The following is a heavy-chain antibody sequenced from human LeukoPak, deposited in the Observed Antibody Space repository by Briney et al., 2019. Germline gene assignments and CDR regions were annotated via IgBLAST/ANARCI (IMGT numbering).Heavy chain of an antibody. D-gene: IGHD3-3*01. CDR1: GGSFSGYY. Sequence: SETLSLTCAVYGGSFSGYYWSWIRQPPGKGLEWIGEINHSGSTNYNPSLKSRVTISVDTSKNQFSLKLSSVTAADTAVYYCARWGYDFWSGLNWFDPWGQGTLVTVSS. V-gene: IGHV4-34*01. CDR2: INHSGST. J-gene: IGHJ5*02. CDR3: ARWGYDFWSGLNWFDP.